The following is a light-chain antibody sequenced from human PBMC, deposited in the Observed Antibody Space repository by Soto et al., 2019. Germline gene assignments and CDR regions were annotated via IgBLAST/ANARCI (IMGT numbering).Light chain of an antibody. CDR3: QQYKSFSLT. CDR1: QSISSW. CDR2: KTS. V-gene: IGKV1-5*03. Sequence: DIQMTQSPSTLSASVGDRFTITCRASQSISSWLAWYQQKPGKAPKLLIYKTSNLESGVPSRFSGSGSGTEFSLTISSLQPDDFATYYCQQYKSFSLTFGGGTKVDIK. J-gene: IGKJ4*01.